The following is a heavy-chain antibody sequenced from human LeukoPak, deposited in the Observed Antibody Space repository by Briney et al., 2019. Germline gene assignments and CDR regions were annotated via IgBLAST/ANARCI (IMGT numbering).Heavy chain of an antibody. CDR2: IYYSGST. V-gene: IGHV4-59*01. D-gene: IGHD6-19*01. CDR1: GGSISSYY. CDR3: ARISGRIDY. J-gene: IGHJ4*02. Sequence: NPSETLSLTCTVSGGSISSYYWSWIRQPPGKGLEWIGYIYYSGSTNYNPSLKSRVTISVDTSKNQFSLKLSSVTAADTAVYYCARISGRIDYCGQGTLVTVSS.